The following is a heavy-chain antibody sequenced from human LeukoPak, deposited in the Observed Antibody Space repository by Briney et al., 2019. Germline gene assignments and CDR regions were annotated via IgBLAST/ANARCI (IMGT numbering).Heavy chain of an antibody. CDR3: ARDEPGYSNYDY. CDR1: GFTFSDYS. CDR2: IYSGGST. D-gene: IGHD4-11*01. J-gene: IGHJ4*02. V-gene: IGHV3-66*01. Sequence: GGSLRLSCEASGFTFSDYSMNWVRQAPGKGLEWVSVIYSGGSTYYADSVKGRFTISRDNSKNTLYLQMNSLRAEDTAVYYCARDEPGYSNYDYWGQGTLVTVSS.